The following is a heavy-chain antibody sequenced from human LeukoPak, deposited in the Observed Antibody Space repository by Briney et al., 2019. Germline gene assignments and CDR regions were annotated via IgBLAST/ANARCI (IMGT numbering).Heavy chain of an antibody. J-gene: IGHJ4*02. CDR2: IYYSGST. D-gene: IGHD2-21*01. CDR3: AKGGKGFPLGLRFDS. Sequence: SETLSLTCTVSGGSTSSYYWSWIRQPPGKGLEWIGYIYYSGSTNYNPSLKSRVTISVDTSKNQFSLNLTSLTAADTAVYYCAKGGKGFPLGLRFDSWGQGTLVSVSS. CDR1: GGSTSSYY. V-gene: IGHV4-59*01.